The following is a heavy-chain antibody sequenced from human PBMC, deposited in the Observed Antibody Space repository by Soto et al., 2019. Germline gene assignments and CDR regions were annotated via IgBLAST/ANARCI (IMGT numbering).Heavy chain of an antibody. V-gene: IGHV1-69*01. D-gene: IGHD3-16*01. Sequence: QVQLVQSGAEVKKPGSSVKVSCKASGGTFSSYAISWVRQAPGQGLEWMGGIIPIFGTANYAQKFQGRVTITADESTSTAYMELSSLRSEDTAVYYCARDGRLRLGELTPRAFDIWGQGTTITVSA. CDR3: ARDGRLRLGELTPRAFDI. CDR1: GGTFSSYA. J-gene: IGHJ3*02. CDR2: IIPIFGTA.